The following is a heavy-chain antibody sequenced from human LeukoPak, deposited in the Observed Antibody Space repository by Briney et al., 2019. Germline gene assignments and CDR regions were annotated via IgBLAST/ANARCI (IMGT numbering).Heavy chain of an antibody. V-gene: IGHV3-23*01. CDR3: ARVACSGDSCYMDY. D-gene: IGHD2-15*01. Sequence: GGSLRLSCAASGFTFSSYAMSWVRQAPGKGLEWVSAISGSGDSTYYADSMKGRFTISRDNAKDSLYLQINSLRAEDTAVYYCARVACSGDSCYMDYWGQGTLVTVSS. CDR2: ISGSGDST. J-gene: IGHJ4*02. CDR1: GFTFSSYA.